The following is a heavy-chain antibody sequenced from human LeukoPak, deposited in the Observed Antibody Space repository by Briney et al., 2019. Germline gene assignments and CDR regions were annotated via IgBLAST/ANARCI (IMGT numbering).Heavy chain of an antibody. D-gene: IGHD3-10*01. CDR3: AKGDVQYLASTGSCFDY. Sequence: GGSLRLSCAASGFTFSSYGMHWVRQAPGKGLEWVAVISYDGSNKYYADSVKGRFTISRDNSKNTLYLQMNSLRAEDTAVYYCAKGDVQYLASTGSCFDYWGQGTLVTVSS. J-gene: IGHJ4*02. V-gene: IGHV3-30*18. CDR1: GFTFSSYG. CDR2: ISYDGSNK.